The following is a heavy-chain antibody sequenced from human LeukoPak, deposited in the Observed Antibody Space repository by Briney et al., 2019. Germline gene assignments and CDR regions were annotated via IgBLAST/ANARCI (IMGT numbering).Heavy chain of an antibody. V-gene: IGHV1-2*02. J-gene: IGHJ4*02. Sequence: ASVKVSCKASGYTFTGYYMHWVRQAPGQGLEWMGWINPNSGGTNYAQKFQDRVTMTRDTSTSTAYMDLSRLRSDDTAVYYCARISGDYYYFDYWGQGTLVTVSS. CDR2: INPNSGGT. CDR3: ARISGDYYYFDY. CDR1: GYTFTGYY. D-gene: IGHD1-26*01.